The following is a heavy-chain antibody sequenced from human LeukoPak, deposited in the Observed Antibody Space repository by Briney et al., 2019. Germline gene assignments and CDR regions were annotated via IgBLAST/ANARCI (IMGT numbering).Heavy chain of an antibody. Sequence: PGGSLRLSCAASGFTFSSYGMSWVRQAPGKGLEWVSAISGSGGSTYYADSVKGRFTISRDNSKNTLYLQMNSLRAEDTAVYYCAKDRHHYYDSSGYDYWSQGTLVTVSS. CDR3: AKDRHHYYDSSGYDY. CDR1: GFTFSSYG. V-gene: IGHV3-23*01. CDR2: ISGSGGST. J-gene: IGHJ4*02. D-gene: IGHD3-22*01.